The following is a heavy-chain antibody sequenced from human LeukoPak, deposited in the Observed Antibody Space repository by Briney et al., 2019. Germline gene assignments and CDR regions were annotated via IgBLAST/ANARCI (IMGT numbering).Heavy chain of an antibody. Sequence: ASVKVSCKASGYTFTSYYMHWVRQAPGQGLEWMGIINPSGGSTSYAQKFQGRVTITRDMSTSTAYMELSSLRSEDTAVYYCATIGSYDILTGYYDYWGQGTLVTVSS. V-gene: IGHV1-46*01. CDR3: ATIGSYDILTGYYDY. D-gene: IGHD3-9*01. J-gene: IGHJ4*02. CDR2: INPSGGST. CDR1: GYTFTSYY.